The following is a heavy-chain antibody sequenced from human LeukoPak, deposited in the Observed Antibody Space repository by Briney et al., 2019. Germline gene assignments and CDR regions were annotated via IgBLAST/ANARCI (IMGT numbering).Heavy chain of an antibody. Sequence: PGGSLRLSCAASGFTFTSYEMNWVRQAPGKGLEWVSYITISGSTIYYADSVKGRFTISRDNAKNSLYLPMNSLSAEDTALYYCTRDLGNNPAADLDAFDLWGQGTLVTVSS. V-gene: IGHV3-48*03. J-gene: IGHJ3*01. CDR1: GFTFTSYE. CDR2: ITISGSTI. CDR3: TRDLGNNPAADLDAFDL. D-gene: IGHD1-14*01.